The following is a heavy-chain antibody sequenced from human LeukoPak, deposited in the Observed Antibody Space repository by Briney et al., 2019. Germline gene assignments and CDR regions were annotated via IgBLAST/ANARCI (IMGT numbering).Heavy chain of an antibody. D-gene: IGHD3-22*01. CDR1: GGSISSTNYY. CDR3: ASLGWYYYDRSGYQ. J-gene: IGHJ4*02. Sequence: PSETLSLTCTVSGGSISSTNYYWGWIRQPPGKGLEWIGSIYYSGSTYYNPSLKSRVTISVDTSKNQFSLKLSSVTAADTAVYYCASLGWYYYDRSGYQWGQGNLVTVSS. V-gene: IGHV4-39*01. CDR2: IYYSGST.